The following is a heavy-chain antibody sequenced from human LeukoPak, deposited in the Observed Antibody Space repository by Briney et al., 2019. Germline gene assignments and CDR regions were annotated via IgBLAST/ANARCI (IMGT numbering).Heavy chain of an antibody. CDR1: GFTFSSYS. Sequence: GGSLRLSCAASGFTFSSYSMTWVRQAPGKGLEWVSSISSSSSYIYYADSVKGRFTISRDNAENSLYLQMNSLRAEDTAVYYCARGGIAVTGSARYWGQGTLVTVSS. D-gene: IGHD6-19*01. CDR3: ARGGIAVTGSARY. CDR2: ISSSSSYI. J-gene: IGHJ4*02. V-gene: IGHV3-21*01.